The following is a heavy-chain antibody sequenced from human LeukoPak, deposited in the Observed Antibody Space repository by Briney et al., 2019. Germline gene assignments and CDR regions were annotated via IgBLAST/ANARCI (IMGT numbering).Heavy chain of an antibody. D-gene: IGHD2-2*01. J-gene: IGHJ6*02. V-gene: IGHV1-8*01. CDR3: ARGIVVVPAAMSGDYYYYGMDV. CDR1: GYTFTSYD. Sequence: ASVKVSCKASGYTFTSYDINWVRQATGQGLEWMGWMNPNSGNTGYAQKFQGRVTMTRNTSISTAYMELSSLRSEDTAVYYCARGIVVVPAAMSGDYYYYGMDVWGQGTTVTVSS. CDR2: MNPNSGNT.